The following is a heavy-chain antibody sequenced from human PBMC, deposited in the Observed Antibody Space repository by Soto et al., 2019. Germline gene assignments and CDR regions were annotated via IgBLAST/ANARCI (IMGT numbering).Heavy chain of an antibody. Sequence: SETLSLTCTVSGDSISSNYWSWIRQPPGKGLEWIGYIYYSGNPTYNPSFKSRVTMSVDRSKNQFSLGLSSVTAADTAVYYCARDGRSRLSLGLDVWGQGTTVTVSS. D-gene: IGHD1-26*01. CDR2: IYYSGNP. CDR3: ARDGRSRLSLGLDV. V-gene: IGHV4-59*12. CDR1: GDSISSNY. J-gene: IGHJ6*02.